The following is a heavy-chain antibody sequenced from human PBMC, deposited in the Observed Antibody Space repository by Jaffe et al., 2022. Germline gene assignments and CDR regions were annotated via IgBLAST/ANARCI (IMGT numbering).Heavy chain of an antibody. D-gene: IGHD2-15*01. V-gene: IGHV3-23*01. J-gene: IGHJ3*02. CDR1: GFTFSSYA. Sequence: EVQLLESGGGLVQPGGSLRLSCAASGFTFSSYAMSWVRQAPGKGLEWVSAISGSGGSTYYADSVKGRFTISRDNSKNTLYLQMNSLRAEDTAVYYCAKAFLGYCSGGSCYPDAFDIWGQGTMVTVSS. CDR2: ISGSGGST. CDR3: AKAFLGYCSGGSCYPDAFDI.